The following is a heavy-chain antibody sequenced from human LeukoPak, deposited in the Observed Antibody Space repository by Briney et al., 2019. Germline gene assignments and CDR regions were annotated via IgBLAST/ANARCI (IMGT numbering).Heavy chain of an antibody. J-gene: IGHJ6*02. CDR1: GGSISSYY. V-gene: IGHV4-59*01. CDR2: IYYSGST. Sequence: SETLSLTCTVSGGSISSYYWSWIRQPPGKGLEWIGYIYYSGSTNYNPSLKSRVTISVDTSKNQFSPKLSSVTAADTAVYYCARDVRYYGMDVWGQGTTVTVSS. CDR3: ARDVRYYGMDV.